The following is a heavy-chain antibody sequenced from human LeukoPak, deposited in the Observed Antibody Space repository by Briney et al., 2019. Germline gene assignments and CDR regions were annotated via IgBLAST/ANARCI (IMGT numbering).Heavy chain of an antibody. CDR3: ARGVYFDSSGLSPALDL. CDR1: GGSITSYY. D-gene: IGHD3-22*01. Sequence: PSETLSLTCTVSGGSITSYYWSWVRQPAGKGLGWIGRMYTSGSTNYNLSLKSRVTMSIDTSKNQFSLKLSSVTAADTAVYFCARGVYFDSSGLSPALDLWGRGTLVTVSS. V-gene: IGHV4-4*07. CDR2: MYTSGST. J-gene: IGHJ2*01.